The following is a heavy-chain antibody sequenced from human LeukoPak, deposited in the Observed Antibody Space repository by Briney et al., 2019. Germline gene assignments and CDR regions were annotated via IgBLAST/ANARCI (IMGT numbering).Heavy chain of an antibody. CDR1: GFTFSSYS. Sequence: PGGSLRLSCAASGFTFSSYSMNWVRQAPGKGLEWVSSISSSSSYIYYADSVKGRFTISRDNAKNSLYLQMNSLRAEDTAVYYCARLIFTGGDYYDSSGYYRIDYWGQGTLVTVSS. J-gene: IGHJ4*02. CDR3: ARLIFTGGDYYDSSGYYRIDY. V-gene: IGHV3-21*01. D-gene: IGHD3-22*01. CDR2: ISSSSSYI.